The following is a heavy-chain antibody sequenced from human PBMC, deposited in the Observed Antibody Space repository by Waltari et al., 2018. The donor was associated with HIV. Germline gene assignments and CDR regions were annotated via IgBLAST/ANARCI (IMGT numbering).Heavy chain of an antibody. V-gene: IGHV1-69*01. CDR1: GGTFSSYA. CDR2: IIPIFGTA. J-gene: IGHJ3*02. CDR3: ARSPSDYDSSGYYDDAFDI. D-gene: IGHD3-22*01. Sequence: QVQLVQSGAEVKKPGSSVKVSCKASGGTFSSYAISWVRQAPGKGLEWMGGIIPIFGTANDAQKFQGRVTITADESTSTAYMELSSLRSEDTAVYYCARSPSDYDSSGYYDDAFDIWGQGTMVTVSS.